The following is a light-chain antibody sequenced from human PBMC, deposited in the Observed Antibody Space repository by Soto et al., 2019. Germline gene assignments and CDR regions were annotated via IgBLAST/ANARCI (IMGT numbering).Light chain of an antibody. Sequence: EIVLTQSPGTLYLSPGERATLSCRASQSVSSSYLAWYQQKPGHAPMLLIYGASSRATGIPDRFSGSGSGTDVTLTIIILEPEDFAVYYCQQYGSALNFGGGTKVEIK. CDR2: GAS. V-gene: IGKV3-20*01. CDR1: QSVSSSY. J-gene: IGKJ4*01. CDR3: QQYGSALN.